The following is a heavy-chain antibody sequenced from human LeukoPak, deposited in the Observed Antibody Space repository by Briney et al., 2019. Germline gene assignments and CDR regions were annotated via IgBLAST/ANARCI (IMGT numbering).Heavy chain of an antibody. CDR2: FDPEDGET. D-gene: IGHD3-3*01. Sequence: ASVKVSCKVSGYTLTELSMHWVRQAPGKGLEWMGGFDPEDGETIYAQKFQGRVTMTEDTSTDTAYMERSSLRSEDTAVYYCATLLGVVIGTTRAWGQGTLVPVSS. CDR3: ATLLGVVIGTTRA. V-gene: IGHV1-24*01. J-gene: IGHJ5*02. CDR1: GYTLTELS.